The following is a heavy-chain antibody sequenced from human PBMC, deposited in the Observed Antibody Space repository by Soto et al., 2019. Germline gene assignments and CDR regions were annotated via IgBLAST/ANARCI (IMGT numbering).Heavy chain of an antibody. CDR3: ARGWFGPDV. CDR2: IDNAGTDS. V-gene: IGHV3-74*01. CDR1: GFTLSGCS. D-gene: IGHD3-10*01. J-gene: IGHJ6*03. Sequence: EVQLVESGGGLVQPGGSLRLSCAASGFTLSGCSMHWVRQAPRKGLVWVSGIDNAGTDSTYADSVKGRFTSSRDNAKNMLYLQMNSLRVEDTAVYYSARGWFGPDVWGKGTTVTVSS.